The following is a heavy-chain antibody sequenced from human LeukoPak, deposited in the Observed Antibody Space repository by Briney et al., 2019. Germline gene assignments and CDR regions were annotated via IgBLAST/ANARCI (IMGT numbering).Heavy chain of an antibody. Sequence: SETLSLTCAVYGGSFSGYYWSWIRQPPGKGLVWIGEINDSGSTNYNPSLKSRVTISVDTSKNQFSLKLSSVTAADTAVYYCARGRRGSGYCSSTSCYKGGTYNWFDPWGQGTLVTVSS. V-gene: IGHV4-34*01. CDR3: ARGRRGSGYCSSTSCYKGGTYNWFDP. D-gene: IGHD2-2*01. J-gene: IGHJ5*02. CDR2: INDSGST. CDR1: GGSFSGYY.